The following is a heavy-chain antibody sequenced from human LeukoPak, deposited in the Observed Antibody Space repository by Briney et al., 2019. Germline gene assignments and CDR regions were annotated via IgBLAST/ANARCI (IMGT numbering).Heavy chain of an antibody. CDR1: GYTFTDYY. V-gene: IGHV1-2*06. CDR3: ARGTPVWDGDFDIGMDV. D-gene: IGHD4-17*01. Sequence: GASVKVSCKASGYTFTDYYLHWLRQAPGQGLEWLGQINPDSGVTKYSQKFQDRVTMARDTSIRTVYMELSRLRSDDTAVYYCARGTPVWDGDFDIGMDVWRKGTTVTVSS. J-gene: IGHJ6*04. CDR2: INPDSGVT.